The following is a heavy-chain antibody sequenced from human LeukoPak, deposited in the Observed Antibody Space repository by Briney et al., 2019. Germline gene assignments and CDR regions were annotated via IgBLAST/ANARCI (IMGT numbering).Heavy chain of an antibody. V-gene: IGHV1-8*01. J-gene: IGHJ6*02. CDR3: ARAHHYDILTGYYLPYYYYGMDV. Sequence: ASVKVPCKASGYTFTSYDINWVRQATGQGLEWMGWMNPNSGNTGYAQKFQGRVTMTRNTSISTAYMELSSLRSEDTAVYYCARAHHYDILTGYYLPYYYYGMDVWGQGTTVTVSS. CDR2: MNPNSGNT. CDR1: GYTFTSYD. D-gene: IGHD3-9*01.